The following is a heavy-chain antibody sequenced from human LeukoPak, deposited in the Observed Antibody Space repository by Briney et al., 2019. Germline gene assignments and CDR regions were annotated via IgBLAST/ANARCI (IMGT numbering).Heavy chain of an antibody. D-gene: IGHD1-26*01. CDR3: ARQVVGATIDY. Sequence: SETLSLTCTVSGGSFSSSSYYWGWIRQPPGKGLEWIGTIYYSGSTSYNPSLKSRVTISVDTSKNQFSLKLSSVTAADTAVYYCARQVVGATIDYWGQGTLVTVSS. CDR2: IYYSGST. CDR1: GGSFSSSSYY. V-gene: IGHV4-39*01. J-gene: IGHJ4*02.